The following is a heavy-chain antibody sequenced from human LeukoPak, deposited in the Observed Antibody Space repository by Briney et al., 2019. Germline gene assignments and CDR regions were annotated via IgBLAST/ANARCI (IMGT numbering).Heavy chain of an antibody. CDR1: GGTFSSYA. V-gene: IGHV1-69*13. J-gene: IGHJ4*02. Sequence: ASVKVSCKASGGTFSSYAISWVRQAPGQGLERMGGIIPIFGTANHAQKFQGRVTITADESTSTAYMELSSLRSEDTAVYYCAREKWGLRTRSYFDYWGQGTLVTVSS. CDR2: IIPIFGTA. D-gene: IGHD1-26*01. CDR3: AREKWGLRTRSYFDY.